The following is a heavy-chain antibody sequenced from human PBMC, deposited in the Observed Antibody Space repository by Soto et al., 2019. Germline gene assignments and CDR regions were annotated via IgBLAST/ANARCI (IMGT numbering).Heavy chain of an antibody. J-gene: IGHJ4*02. Sequence: SGPTLVKPTQTLTLTCTFSGFSLSTSGVAVGWIRQAPRKAPEWLAFIFWDDDKRYSPSLENRLTITKDTSKNQVVLTMTNMDPVDTATYYCARIFDFWSGYYSFYWRRGTLVTLSS. CDR2: IFWDDDK. CDR1: GFSLSTSGVA. D-gene: IGHD3-3*01. CDR3: ARIFDFWSGYYSFY. V-gene: IGHV2-5*02.